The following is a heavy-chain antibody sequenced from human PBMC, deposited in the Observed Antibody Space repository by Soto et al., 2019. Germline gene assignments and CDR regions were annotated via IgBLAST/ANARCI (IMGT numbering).Heavy chain of an antibody. CDR1: GFTFSSYW. J-gene: IGHJ4*02. CDR2: INSVGSST. CDR3: ARGRYSSGSFDY. Sequence: PGGSLRLSCAASGFTFSSYWMHWVRQAPGKGLVWVSRINSVGSSTSYADSVKGRFTISRDNAKNTLYLQMSSLRAEDTAVYYCARGRYSSGSFDYWGQGTLVTVSS. V-gene: IGHV3-74*01. D-gene: IGHD6-19*01.